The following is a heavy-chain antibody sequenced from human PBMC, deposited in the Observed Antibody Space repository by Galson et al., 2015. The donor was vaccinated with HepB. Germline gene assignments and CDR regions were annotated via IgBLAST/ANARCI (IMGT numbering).Heavy chain of an antibody. J-gene: IGHJ4*02. CDR1: SSTSYY. CDR3: ARLRSRSLFDY. CDR2: IKQDGSEK. V-gene: IGHV3-7*03. Sequence: SSTSYYWGWIRQPPGKGLEWVANIKQDGSEKYYVDSVKGRFTISRDNAKNSLYLQMNSLRAEDTAVYYCARLRSRSLFDYWGQGTLVTVSS.